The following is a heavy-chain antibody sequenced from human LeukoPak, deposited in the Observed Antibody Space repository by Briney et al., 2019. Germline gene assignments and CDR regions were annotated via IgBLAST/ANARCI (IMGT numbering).Heavy chain of an antibody. CDR2: IYYSGST. CDR1: GGSFSGYY. V-gene: IGHV4-59*01. Sequence: SETLSLTCAVYGGSFSGYYWSWIRQPPGKGLEWIGYIYYSGSTNYNPSLKSRVTISVDTSKNQFSLKLSSVTAADTAVYYCARGALPGWLAPEYYFDYWGQGTLVTVSS. CDR3: ARGALPGWLAPEYYFDY. J-gene: IGHJ4*02. D-gene: IGHD6-19*01.